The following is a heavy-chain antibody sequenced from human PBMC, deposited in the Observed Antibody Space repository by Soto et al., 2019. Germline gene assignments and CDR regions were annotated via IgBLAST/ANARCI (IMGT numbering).Heavy chain of an antibody. Sequence: QVQLVESGGGVVQPGRSVRLSCAASGFTFSSYAMHWVRQAPGKGLEWVAVISYDGSNKYYADSVKGRFTISRDNSKNTLYLQMNSLRAEDTAVYYSARPYSPSDYYYYYGMDVWGQGTTVTVSS. CDR2: ISYDGSNK. D-gene: IGHD3-16*01. CDR3: ARPYSPSDYYYYYGMDV. V-gene: IGHV3-30-3*01. J-gene: IGHJ6*02. CDR1: GFTFSSYA.